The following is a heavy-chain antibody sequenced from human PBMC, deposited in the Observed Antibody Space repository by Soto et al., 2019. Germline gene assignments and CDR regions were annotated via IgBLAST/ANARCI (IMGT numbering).Heavy chain of an antibody. CDR1: GGSISSYY. CDR2: IYYSGST. V-gene: IGHV4-59*01. J-gene: IGHJ6*02. CDR3: ARSGSDILTGYYYYYGMDV. Sequence: LSLTCTVSGGSISSYYWSWIRQPPGKGLEWIGYIYYSGSTNYNPSLKSRVTISVDTSKNQFSLKLSSVTAADTAVYYCARSGSDILTGYYYYYGMDVWGQGTTVTVSS. D-gene: IGHD3-9*01.